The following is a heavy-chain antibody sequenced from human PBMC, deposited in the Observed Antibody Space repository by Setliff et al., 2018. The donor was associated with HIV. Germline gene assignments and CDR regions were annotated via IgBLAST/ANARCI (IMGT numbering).Heavy chain of an antibody. J-gene: IGHJ4*01. D-gene: IGHD3-3*01. V-gene: IGHV4-34*01. CDR2: INHSGST. Sequence: PSETLSLTCAVYGGSFSAYHWSWIRQTPGKGLEWLGEINHSGSTAYNLALESRVPMSIDTSKNQFSLKLTSVTAADTAIYYCARGRDYTGSWFRPFYLDFWGHGNLVTSPQ. CDR3: ARGRDYTGSWFRPFYLDF. CDR1: GGSFSAYH.